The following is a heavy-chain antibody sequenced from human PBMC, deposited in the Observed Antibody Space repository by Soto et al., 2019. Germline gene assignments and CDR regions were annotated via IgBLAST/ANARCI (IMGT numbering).Heavy chain of an antibody. V-gene: IGHV1-3*05. D-gene: IGHD2-21*02. Sequence: QVQLVQSGAEEKKPGASVKVSCKASGYTFTSYAMHWVRQAPGQRLEWMGWINAGNGNTKYSQKFQGRVTITRDTSESTAYMELSSLRYEDTAVYYCARSIVVVTALDYWGQGTLVTVSS. CDR3: ARSIVVVTALDY. CDR2: INAGNGNT. CDR1: GYTFTSYA. J-gene: IGHJ4*02.